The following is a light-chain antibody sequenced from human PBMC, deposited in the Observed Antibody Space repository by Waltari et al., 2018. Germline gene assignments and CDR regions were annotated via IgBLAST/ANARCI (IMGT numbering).Light chain of an antibody. CDR3: QQSYGSPPT. CDR2: AAS. V-gene: IGKV1-39*01. CDR1: QNIHTY. Sequence: SLSASVGDRVSITCRASQNIHTYLNWYQQIPGKAPRLLISAASNLQSGVPSRFSGSGSGTDFTLTVTSLHPEDFAAYYCQQSYGSPPTFGPGTKIHIK. J-gene: IGKJ3*01.